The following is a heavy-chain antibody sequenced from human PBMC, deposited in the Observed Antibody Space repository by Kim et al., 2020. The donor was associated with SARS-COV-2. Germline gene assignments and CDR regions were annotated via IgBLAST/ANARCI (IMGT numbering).Heavy chain of an antibody. CDR3: ARLLAAAGTRYFDY. D-gene: IGHD6-13*01. CDR1: GGSISSYY. Sequence: SETLSLTCTVSGGSISSYYWSWIRQPPGKGLEWIGYIYYSGSTNYNPSLKSRVTISVDTSKNQFSLKLSSVTAADTAVYYCARLLAAAGTRYFDYWGQGTLVTVSS. V-gene: IGHV4-59*01. CDR2: IYYSGST. J-gene: IGHJ4*02.